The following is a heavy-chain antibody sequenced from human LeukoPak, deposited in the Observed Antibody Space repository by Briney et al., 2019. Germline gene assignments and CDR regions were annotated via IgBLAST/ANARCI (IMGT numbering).Heavy chain of an antibody. Sequence: GGSLRLSCAASGFTFDDYAMHWARQAPGKGLEWVSGISWNSGSIGYADSVKGRFTVSRDNAKNSLYLQMNSLRAEDTALYYCAKDYHDEEMAFDYWGQGTLVTVSS. CDR3: AKDYHDEEMAFDY. V-gene: IGHV3-9*01. CDR2: ISWNSGSI. CDR1: GFTFDDYA. D-gene: IGHD5-24*01. J-gene: IGHJ4*02.